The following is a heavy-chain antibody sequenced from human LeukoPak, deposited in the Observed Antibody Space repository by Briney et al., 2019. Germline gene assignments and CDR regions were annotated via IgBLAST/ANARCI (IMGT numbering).Heavy chain of an antibody. CDR1: GGSISSYY. V-gene: IGHV4-59*01. CDR2: IYGSGST. J-gene: IGHJ5*02. D-gene: IGHD1-1*01. Sequence: SETLSLTCTVSGGSISSYYWSWIRQPPGKGLEWIGHIYGSGSTNYNPSLKSRVTLSVDTSKNQFSLKLSSVTAADTAAYYCAREGTSGTHLNWFDPWGQGTLVTVSS. CDR3: AREGTSGTHLNWFDP.